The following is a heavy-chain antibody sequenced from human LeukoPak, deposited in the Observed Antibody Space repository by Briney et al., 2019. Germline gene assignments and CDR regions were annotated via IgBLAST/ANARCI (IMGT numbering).Heavy chain of an antibody. Sequence: ASVKVSCKASGYTFTGKFIHWVRQAPGQGLEWMGWIDPNSGGTDYAQKFRGRVTMTRDTSTSTAYTDLSSLISDDTAVYYCARDREGLAYFDYWGQGTLVTVSS. V-gene: IGHV1-2*02. J-gene: IGHJ4*02. CDR1: GYTFTGKF. CDR2: IDPNSGGT. CDR3: ARDREGLAYFDY. D-gene: IGHD3/OR15-3a*01.